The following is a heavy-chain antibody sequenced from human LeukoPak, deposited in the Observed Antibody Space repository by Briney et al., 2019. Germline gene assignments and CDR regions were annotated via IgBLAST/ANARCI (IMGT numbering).Heavy chain of an antibody. V-gene: IGHV4-31*03. D-gene: IGHD5-12*01. CDR2: IYYTGTT. J-gene: IGHJ4*02. CDR1: GGSISTGGYY. CDR3: ARLGYSGYDRTTTFDY. Sequence: SETLSLTCTVSGGSISTGGYYWSWIRQHPGKGLEWIGYIYYTGTTYYNLSLKSRVTISVDTSKNQFSLKLSSVTAADTAVYYCARLGYSGYDRTTTFDYWGQGTLVTVSS.